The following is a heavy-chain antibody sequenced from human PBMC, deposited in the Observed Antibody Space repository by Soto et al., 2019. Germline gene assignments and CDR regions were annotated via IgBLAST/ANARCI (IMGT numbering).Heavy chain of an antibody. J-gene: IGHJ6*03. Sequence: GASVKVSCKASGYTFTSYGISWVRQAPGQRLEWMGWISPYNGNTNYAQKLQGRVTMTTDTSTSTAYMELRSLRSEDTAVYYCARGKWDTAMVVYSYYYMVVWGKGTTVTVSS. CDR2: ISPYNGNT. V-gene: IGHV1-18*01. CDR3: ARGKWDTAMVVYSYYYMVV. CDR1: GYTFTSYG. D-gene: IGHD5-18*01.